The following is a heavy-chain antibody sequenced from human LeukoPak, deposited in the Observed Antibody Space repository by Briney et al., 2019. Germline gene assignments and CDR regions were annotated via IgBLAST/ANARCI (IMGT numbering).Heavy chain of an antibody. CDR3: ARAVIVVAAATQRSWFDP. J-gene: IGHJ5*02. Sequence: SETLSLTCAVYGRSFSVYYWTWIRQTPGKGLEWVGEINHSGITDYNPSLRSRVTISVDASKNQFSLKLSSVTAADTAIYYCARAVIVVAAATQRSWFDPWGQGTLVTVSS. CDR1: GRSFSVYY. CDR2: INHSGIT. V-gene: IGHV4-34*01. D-gene: IGHD2-15*01.